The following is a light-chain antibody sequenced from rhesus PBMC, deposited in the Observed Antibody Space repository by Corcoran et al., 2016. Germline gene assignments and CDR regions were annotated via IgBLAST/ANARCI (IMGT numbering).Light chain of an antibody. CDR1: QGISKD. CDR2: EAS. J-gene: IGKJ1*01. V-gene: IGKV1-25*01. CDR3: QPYYSNPWT. Sequence: DIQMTQSPSSLSASVGDRVTITCRASQGISKDLAWYQQKPGETPKLLIYEASLLQSGIPSRFSGSGSGTDFTLTISRLQPEDFATYYCQPYYSNPWTFGQGTKVEIK.